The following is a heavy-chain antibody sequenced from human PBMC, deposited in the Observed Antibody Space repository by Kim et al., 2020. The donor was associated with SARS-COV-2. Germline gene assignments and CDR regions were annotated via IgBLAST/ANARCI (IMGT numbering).Heavy chain of an antibody. V-gene: IGHV4-31*02. J-gene: IGHJ4*02. D-gene: IGHD3-22*01. CDR3: ARDYYDSSGYYSDY. Sequence: PALKGRVTLSVETSKNKFSLKLSSVTAADTAVYYCARDYYDSSGYYSDYWGQGTLVTVSS.